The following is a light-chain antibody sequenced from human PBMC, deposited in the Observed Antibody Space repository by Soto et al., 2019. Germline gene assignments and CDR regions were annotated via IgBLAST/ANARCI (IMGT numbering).Light chain of an antibody. CDR3: QPSYSTPPN. CDR2: WAS. Sequence: DIVMTQSPDSLAVSLGERATINCKSSQSVLYSSNNKNYLAWYQQKPGQPPKLLIYWASTRESGVPDRFSGSGSGTDFTLTISSLQAEDVAVYYCQPSYSTPPNFGQGTRLEIK. CDR1: QSVLYSSNNKNY. V-gene: IGKV4-1*01. J-gene: IGKJ5*01.